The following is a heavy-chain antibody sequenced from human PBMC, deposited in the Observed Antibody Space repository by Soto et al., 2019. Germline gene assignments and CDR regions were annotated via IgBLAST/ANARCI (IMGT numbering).Heavy chain of an antibody. CDR2: ISDSGAGT. V-gene: IGHV3-23*01. D-gene: IGHD6-13*01. CDR1: GFTFSSCV. J-gene: IGHJ4*02. CDR3: AIGLSNGRWYAAD. Sequence: EVHLLESGGGLVQQGESLRLSCGGSGFTFSSCVMTWVRQAPGKGLEWVSCISDSGAGTHYADSVKGRFTISRDNSKNTMYLQMNNLRPEDTGVYYCAIGLSNGRWYAADWGQGTLVTVSS.